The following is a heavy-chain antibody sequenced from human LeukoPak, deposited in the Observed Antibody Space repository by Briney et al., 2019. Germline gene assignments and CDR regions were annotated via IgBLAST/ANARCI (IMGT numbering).Heavy chain of an antibody. CDR2: ISSSSSTI. CDR3: ARGDLKSSLDY. CDR1: GFTFSSYS. J-gene: IGHJ4*02. V-gene: IGHV3-48*01. Sequence: GRALRLSCAASGFTFSSYSINWVRQAPGKGLEWVSYISSSSSTIYYADSVKGRFTISRDNAKNSLYLQMNSLRAEDTAVYYCARGDLKSSLDYWGQGTLVTVSS. D-gene: IGHD6-6*01.